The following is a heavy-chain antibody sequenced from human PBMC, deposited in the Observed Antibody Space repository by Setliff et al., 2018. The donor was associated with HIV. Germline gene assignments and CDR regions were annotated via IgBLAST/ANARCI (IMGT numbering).Heavy chain of an antibody. CDR2: IYHSGST. CDR3: ARGKGRWLQFKGVFAFDI. CDR1: GDSISSYY. D-gene: IGHD5-12*01. V-gene: IGHV4-59*01. J-gene: IGHJ3*02. Sequence: SEALSLTCTVSGDSISSYYWSWIRQPPGKELEWIGYIYHSGSTNYNPTLKSRVTISADTSKNQFSLRLNSVTAADTAVYYCARGKGRWLQFKGVFAFDIWGQGTMVTVSS.